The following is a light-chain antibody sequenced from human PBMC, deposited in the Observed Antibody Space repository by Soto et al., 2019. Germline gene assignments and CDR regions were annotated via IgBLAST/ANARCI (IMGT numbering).Light chain of an antibody. J-gene: IGKJ5*01. CDR1: QSIRSN. CDR3: QQYNNWPAIT. Sequence: EIVMTQSPPTLSVSPGERAALSCRASQSIRSNLAWYQRKPGQAPRLLIYGASTRATGIPARFSGSGSGTEFTLTISSLQSEDFAVYYCQQYNNWPAITFGQGTRLEIK. V-gene: IGKV3D-15*01. CDR2: GAS.